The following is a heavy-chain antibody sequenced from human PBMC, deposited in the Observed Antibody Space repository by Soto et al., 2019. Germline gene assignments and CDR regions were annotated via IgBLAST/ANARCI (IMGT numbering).Heavy chain of an antibody. CDR3: AASYGSGYRAFDY. Sequence: QVQLVQSGTEVKKPGSSVKVSCKASGDTFSFYTINWVRQAPGLGLEWVGRINPIVSMSNYAQKFQGRASMTADKSTSTAYMELRSLRSDDTAMYFCAASYGSGYRAFDYWGQGALVIVSS. J-gene: IGHJ4*02. D-gene: IGHD3-10*01. V-gene: IGHV1-69*02. CDR1: GDTFSFYT. CDR2: INPIVSMS.